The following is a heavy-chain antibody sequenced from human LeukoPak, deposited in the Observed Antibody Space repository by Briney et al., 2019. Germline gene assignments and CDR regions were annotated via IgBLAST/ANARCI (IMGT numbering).Heavy chain of an antibody. D-gene: IGHD5-18*01. CDR3: ARAGYSYGIISYFDS. CDR2: IYYSGST. Sequence: SETLSLTCTVSGGSFTSYFWSWVRQPPGEGLEWIGYIYYSGSTNYNPSLKSRVTISVDTSKNQFSLKLSSVTAADTAIYYCARAGYSYGIISYFDSWGQGTLVTVSS. J-gene: IGHJ4*02. V-gene: IGHV4-59*08. CDR1: GGSFTSYF.